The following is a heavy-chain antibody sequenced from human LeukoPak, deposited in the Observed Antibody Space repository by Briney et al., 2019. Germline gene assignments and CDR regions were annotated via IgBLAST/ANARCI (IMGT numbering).Heavy chain of an antibody. Sequence: GGSLRLSCAASEFTYGMNWVRQAPGKGLECVSAISSSGSNTYYADSVKGRFTISRDNSKNTLYLQMNSLRAEDTAVYYCANLDYGDYLGAFDIWGQGTMVTVSS. CDR1: EFTYG. CDR3: ANLDYGDYLGAFDI. V-gene: IGHV3-23*01. J-gene: IGHJ3*02. CDR2: ISSSGSNT. D-gene: IGHD4-17*01.